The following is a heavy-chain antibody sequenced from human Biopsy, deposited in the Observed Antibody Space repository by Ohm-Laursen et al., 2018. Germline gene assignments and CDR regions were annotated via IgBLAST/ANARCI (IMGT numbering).Heavy chain of an antibody. D-gene: IGHD5-24*01. Sequence: SDTLSLTCAVSGDSISSSSYFWGWIRQPPGKGLEWIGSTHYSGIRYSNPSLTSRAAISVDTSKNLFSLRLTSVTAADTAVYYCASAGYNPDWNFDLWGRGTRVTVSS. CDR3: ASAGYNPDWNFDL. CDR2: THYSGIR. V-gene: IGHV4-39*07. CDR1: GDSISSSSYF. J-gene: IGHJ2*01.